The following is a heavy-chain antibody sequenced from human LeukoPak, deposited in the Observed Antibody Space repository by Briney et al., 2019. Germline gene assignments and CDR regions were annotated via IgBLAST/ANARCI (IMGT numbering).Heavy chain of an antibody. CDR3: ARDRSLRYFDLLDYYYGMDV. J-gene: IGHJ6*02. D-gene: IGHD3-9*01. CDR2: IYYSGST. CDR1: GVSISSSSYY. Sequence: PSETLSLTCSVSGVSISSSSYYWGWLRQPPGKGREWIGSIYYSGSTHYNPSLKSRVTISVATSTNQFSLNLRSVTAADTAVYYCARDRSLRYFDLLDYYYGMDVWGQGTTVTVSS. V-gene: IGHV4-39*01.